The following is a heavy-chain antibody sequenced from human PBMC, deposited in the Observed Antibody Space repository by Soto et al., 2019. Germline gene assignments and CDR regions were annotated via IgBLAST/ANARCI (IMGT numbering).Heavy chain of an antibody. V-gene: IGHV3-30*18. D-gene: IGHD2-15*01. CDR1: GFTFSNYG. Sequence: QVQLVESGGGVVQPGRSLRLSCAASGFTFSNYGMHWVRQAPGKGLEWVAVISYDGSNKYYADSVKGRFTISRDKTKNTLYLQMNSLRAEDTAVYYCAKSGFCSGGNCYWYFDLWGRGTLVTVSS. CDR2: ISYDGSNK. CDR3: AKSGFCSGGNCYWYFDL. J-gene: IGHJ2*01.